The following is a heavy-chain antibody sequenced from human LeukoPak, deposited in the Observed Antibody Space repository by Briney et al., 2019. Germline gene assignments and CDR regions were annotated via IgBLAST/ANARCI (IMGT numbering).Heavy chain of an antibody. CDR3: AAGKEYYGSGSAGFFDT. CDR1: GCTLSNLS. Sequence: GASVKVSCKASGCTLSNLSISWVRQAPGKGLEWMVGFNPNDGEANYAQRFQGRVTLTTDTATGAAYMELTSLRSDDTAVYYCAAGKEYYGSGSAGFFDTWGQGTLVPVSS. D-gene: IGHD3-10*01. J-gene: IGHJ4*02. CDR2: FNPNDGEA. V-gene: IGHV1-24*01.